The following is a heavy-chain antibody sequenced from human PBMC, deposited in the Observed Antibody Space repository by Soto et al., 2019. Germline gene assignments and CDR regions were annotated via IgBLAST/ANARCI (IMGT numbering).Heavy chain of an antibody. V-gene: IGHV3-30*18. CDR2: ISWDGLAQ. J-gene: IGHJ4*02. D-gene: IGHD1-1*01. Sequence: VQLVESGGGVVQPGRSLRLLCEASGFSFSRYGMHWVRQAPGMGLEWVAVISWDGLAQYYADSVKGRFTISRDDSQSTLYLQMNSLRTEDTAIYYCAKETIQVGGPNYFDYWGQGALVTVSS. CDR1: GFSFSRYG. CDR3: AKETIQVGGPNYFDY.